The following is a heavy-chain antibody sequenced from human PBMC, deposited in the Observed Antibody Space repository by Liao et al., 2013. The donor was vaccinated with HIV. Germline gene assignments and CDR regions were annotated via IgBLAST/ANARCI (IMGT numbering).Heavy chain of an antibody. J-gene: IGHJ5*02. D-gene: IGHD3-3*01. CDR1: GGSIRSYY. CDR2: VYYSGSA. V-gene: IGHV4-59*12. Sequence: QVQLQESGPGLVKPSETLSLTCTVSGGSIRSYYWIWIRQPPGKRLEWIGYVYYSGSANYNPSLKSRVTMSVDTSKNQFSLKLSSVTAADTAVYYCARTDQYYDFWNGYENWFDPWGQGTLVTVSS. CDR3: ARTDQYYDFWNGYENWFDP.